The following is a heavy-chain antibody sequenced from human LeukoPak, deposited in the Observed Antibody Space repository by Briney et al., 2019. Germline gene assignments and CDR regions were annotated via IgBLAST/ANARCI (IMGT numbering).Heavy chain of an antibody. CDR2: IIPIFGSA. Sequence: SVKVSYKASGGTFSSSAISWVRQAPGQGLEWMGGIIPIFGSANYAQNFQGRVTITADESTITAYMELSSLRSEDTAVYYCARAQGPSFDYWGQGTLVTVSS. CDR3: ARAQGPSFDY. CDR1: GGTFSSSA. V-gene: IGHV1-69*13. J-gene: IGHJ4*02.